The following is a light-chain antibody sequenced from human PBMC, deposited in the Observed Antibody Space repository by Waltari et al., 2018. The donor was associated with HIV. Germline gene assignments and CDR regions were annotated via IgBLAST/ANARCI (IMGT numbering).Light chain of an antibody. J-gene: IGLJ1*01. CDR1: SSNVGRDDL. V-gene: IGLV2-23*02. CDR3: CSCPRSGIRYV. Sequence: QSALTQPASVSGSPGQSITISCTGTSSNVGRDDLVSWSQQHPGEAPKPIIYEVPKRPSWVSNRFSGSKSGNTASLTISGLQAEDEADYYCCSCPRSGIRYVFGTGTKVTVL. CDR2: EVP.